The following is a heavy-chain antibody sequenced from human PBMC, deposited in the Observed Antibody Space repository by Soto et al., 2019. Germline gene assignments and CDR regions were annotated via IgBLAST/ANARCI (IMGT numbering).Heavy chain of an antibody. CDR2: ISAYDGKT. V-gene: IGHV1-18*01. Sequence: GLVKVSCKACGYHFNIYGMNWVRQAPGQGLELMGWISAYDGKTTYAEKFQGRVTMTTDASTSTAYMELRSLRSDDTAVYYCARDPHEYWTSYWFDPWGQGTLVTVSS. CDR3: ARDPHEYWTSYWFDP. D-gene: IGHD3-3*01. CDR1: GYHFNIYG. J-gene: IGHJ5*02.